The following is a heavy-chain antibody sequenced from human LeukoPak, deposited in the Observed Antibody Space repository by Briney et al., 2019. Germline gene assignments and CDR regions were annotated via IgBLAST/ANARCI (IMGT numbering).Heavy chain of an antibody. CDR2: IIPIFGTA. CDR3: ARNDFWSGYAVDY. J-gene: IGHJ4*02. CDR1: GGTFSSYA. V-gene: IGHV1-69*13. D-gene: IGHD3-3*01. Sequence: ASVKVSCKASGGTFSSYAIGWVRQAPGQGLEWMGGIIPIFGTANYAQKFQGRVTITADESTSTAYMELSSLRSEDTAVYYCARNDFWSGYAVDYWGQGTLVTVSS.